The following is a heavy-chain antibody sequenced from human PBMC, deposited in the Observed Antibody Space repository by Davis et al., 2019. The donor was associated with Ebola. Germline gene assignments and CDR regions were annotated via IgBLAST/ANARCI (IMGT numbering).Heavy chain of an antibody. J-gene: IGHJ4*02. CDR3: TWTAGSVDY. CDR1: GFTFSSYA. Sequence: GESLKLSCAASGFTFSSYAMSWVRQASGKGLEWVGRIRSNANSYATAYAASVKGRFTISRDDSKNTAYLQMNSLKNEDTAVYYCTWTAGSVDYWGQGTLVTVSS. D-gene: IGHD1-26*01. CDR2: IRSNANSYAT. V-gene: IGHV3-73*01.